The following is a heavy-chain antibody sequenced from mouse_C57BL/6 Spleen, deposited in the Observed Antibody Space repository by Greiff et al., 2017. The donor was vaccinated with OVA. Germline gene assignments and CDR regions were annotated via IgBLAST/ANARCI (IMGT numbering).Heavy chain of an antibody. Sequence: VQLQQSGAELVRPGASVKLSCTASGFNIKDDYMHWVKQRPEQGLEWIGWIDPENGDTEYASKFQGKATITADTSSNTAYLQLSSLTSEDTAVYYCTTQLRLQGFAYWGQGTLVTVSA. CDR2: IDPENGDT. J-gene: IGHJ3*01. CDR3: TTQLRLQGFAY. D-gene: IGHD3-2*02. V-gene: IGHV14-4*01. CDR1: GFNIKDDY.